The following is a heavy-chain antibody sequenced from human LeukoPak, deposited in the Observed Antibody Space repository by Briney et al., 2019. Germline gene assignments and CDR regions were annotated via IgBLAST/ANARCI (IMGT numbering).Heavy chain of an antibody. CDR2: IWYDGSNK. Sequence: PGGSLRLSCAASGFTFSSYGMHWVRQAPGKGLEWVAVIWYDGSNKYYADSEKGRFTISRDNSKNTLYLQMNSLRAEDTAVYYCATEKEMATTDWGQGTLVTVSS. J-gene: IGHJ4*02. V-gene: IGHV3-33*01. CDR3: ATEKEMATTD. CDR1: GFTFSSYG. D-gene: IGHD5-24*01.